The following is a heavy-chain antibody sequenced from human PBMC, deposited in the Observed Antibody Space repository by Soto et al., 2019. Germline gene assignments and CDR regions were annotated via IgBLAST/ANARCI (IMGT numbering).Heavy chain of an antibody. V-gene: IGHV3-21*01. CDR3: ARDPLEYSSSAPFDDYMDV. Sequence: GGSLRLSCAASGFTFSSYSMNWVRQAPGKWLEWVSSISSSSSYIYYADSVKGRFTISRDNAKNSLYLQMNSLRAEDTAVYYCARDPLEYSSSAPFDDYMDVWGKGTTVTVSS. CDR2: ISSSSSYI. CDR1: GFTFSSYS. D-gene: IGHD6-6*01. J-gene: IGHJ6*03.